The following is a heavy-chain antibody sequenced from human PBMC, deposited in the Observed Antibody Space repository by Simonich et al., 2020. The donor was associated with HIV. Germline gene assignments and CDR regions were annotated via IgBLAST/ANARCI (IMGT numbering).Heavy chain of an antibody. CDR1: GGSFSGYY. CDR3: ARRDRELILYFDY. Sequence: QVQLQQWGAGLLKPSATLSLTCAVYGGSFSGYYWSWIRQPPVKGLEWIGEINHSGINNYKSSLNSRATISVDKSKNQFSLKLSSVTAADTAIYYCARRDRELILYFDYWGQGNLVTVSS. CDR2: INHSGIN. V-gene: IGHV4-34*01. J-gene: IGHJ4*02. D-gene: IGHD3-3*01.